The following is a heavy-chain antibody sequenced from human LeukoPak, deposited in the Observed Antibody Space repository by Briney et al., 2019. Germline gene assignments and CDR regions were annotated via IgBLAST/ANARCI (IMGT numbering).Heavy chain of an antibody. CDR1: GFTFSSYS. V-gene: IGHV3-48*04. D-gene: IGHD5-18*01. CDR3: TTDFGGIQLWSHSDAFDI. CDR2: ISSSSSTI. Sequence: GGSLRLSCAASGFTFSSYSMNWVRQAPGKGLEWVSYISSSSSTIYYADSVKGRFTISRDNAKNSLYLQMNSLRAEDTAVYYCTTDFGGIQLWSHSDAFDIWGQGTMVTDSS. J-gene: IGHJ3*02.